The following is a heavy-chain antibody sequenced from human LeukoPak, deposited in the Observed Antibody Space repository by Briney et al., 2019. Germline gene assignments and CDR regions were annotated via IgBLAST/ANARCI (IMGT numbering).Heavy chain of an antibody. CDR3: ARDLDIVVLPAAIVGWFDP. J-gene: IGHJ5*02. Sequence: ASVKVSCKASGGTFSSYAISWVRQAPGQGLEWMGGIIPIFGTANYAQKFQGRVTITTDESTSTAYMELSSLRSEDTAVYYCARDLDIVVLPAAIVGWFDPWGQGTLVTVSS. D-gene: IGHD2-2*02. V-gene: IGHV1-69*05. CDR2: IIPIFGTA. CDR1: GGTFSSYA.